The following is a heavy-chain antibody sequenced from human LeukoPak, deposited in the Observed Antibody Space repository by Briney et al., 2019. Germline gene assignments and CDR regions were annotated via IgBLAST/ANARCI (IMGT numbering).Heavy chain of an antibody. V-gene: IGHV5-51*01. D-gene: IGHD2-2*02. Sequence: GESLKISCKGSGYSFTSYWIGWVRQMPGKGLEWMGIIYPGDSDTRYSPSFQGQVTISADKSISTAYLQWSSLKASDTAMYYCARLWAHCSSTSRYTSYYYYYYMDVWGKGTTVTVSS. J-gene: IGHJ6*03. CDR2: IYPGDSDT. CDR3: ARLWAHCSSTSRYTSYYYYYYMDV. CDR1: GYSFTSYW.